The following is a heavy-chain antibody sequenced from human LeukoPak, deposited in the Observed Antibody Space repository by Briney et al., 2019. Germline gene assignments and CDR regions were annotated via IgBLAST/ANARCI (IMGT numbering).Heavy chain of an antibody. CDR1: GYSSTNYW. D-gene: IGHD4-17*01. Sequence: GESLKISCKVSGYSSTNYWIGWVRQMPAKGLEWMGIIYPGDSDTRYSPSFQGQVTISADKSISTAYLQWSSLKASDTAIYYCARHHMTSVTTAPFYYIDVWGTGATVTVSS. CDR3: ARHHMTSVTTAPFYYIDV. V-gene: IGHV5-51*01. J-gene: IGHJ6*03. CDR2: IYPGDSDT.